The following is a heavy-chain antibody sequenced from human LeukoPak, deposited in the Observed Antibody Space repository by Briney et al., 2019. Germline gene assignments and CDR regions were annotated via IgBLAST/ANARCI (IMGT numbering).Heavy chain of an antibody. CDR3: VRFGGVSSSWSDY. D-gene: IGHD6-13*01. Sequence: PSETPSLTCTVSGASINYNYWSWVRQPPGKGLEWIGSIYYSGSTNYNPSLKSRFTISMDTSKNQFSLRLSSVTAAGTAVYYCVRFGGVSSSWSDYWGQGTLVTVSS. J-gene: IGHJ4*02. V-gene: IGHV4-59*08. CDR2: IYYSGST. CDR1: GASINYNY.